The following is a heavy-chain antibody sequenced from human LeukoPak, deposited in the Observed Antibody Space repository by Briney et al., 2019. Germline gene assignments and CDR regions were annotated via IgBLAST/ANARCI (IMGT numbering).Heavy chain of an antibody. Sequence: PSETLSLTCTVSGGSISSSSYYWGWIRQPPGKGLEWIGSIYYSGSTYYNPSLKSRVTISVDTSKNQFSLKLSSVTAADTAVYYCARGERYYGSGSYPYWGQGTLVTVSS. CDR3: ARGERYYGSGSYPY. D-gene: IGHD3-10*01. CDR2: IYYSGST. V-gene: IGHV4-39*07. CDR1: GGSISSSSYY. J-gene: IGHJ4*02.